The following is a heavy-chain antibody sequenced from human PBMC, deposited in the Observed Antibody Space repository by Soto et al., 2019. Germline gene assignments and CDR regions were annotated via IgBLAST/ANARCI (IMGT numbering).Heavy chain of an antibody. CDR2: IYYNGST. V-gene: IGHV4-59*08. D-gene: IGHD1-1*01. Sequence: QVQLQEAGPGLVKTSETLSLTCTVSGGSISSYYWSWIRQPPGKGLEWIGYIYYNGSTNHNPYLNSRVPISVDTSTNQFSLKLSCVTAADPAVYYGARRYGYSFEYCGQGTLVTVSS. CDR1: GGSISSYY. J-gene: IGHJ4*02. CDR3: ARRYGYSFEY.